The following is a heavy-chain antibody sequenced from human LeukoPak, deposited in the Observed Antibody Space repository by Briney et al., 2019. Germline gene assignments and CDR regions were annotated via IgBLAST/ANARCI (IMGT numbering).Heavy chain of an antibody. CDR2: ISSSGSTI. D-gene: IGHD3-9*01. CDR1: GFTFSDYY. Sequence: KPGGSLRLSCAASGFTFSDYYMSWTRQAPGKGLEWVSYISSSGSTIYYADSVKGRFTISRDNAKNSLYLQMNSLRAEDTAVYYCARDDTHYYDILTGYYKYWGQGTLVTVSS. CDR3: ARDDTHYYDILTGYYKY. J-gene: IGHJ4*02. V-gene: IGHV3-11*04.